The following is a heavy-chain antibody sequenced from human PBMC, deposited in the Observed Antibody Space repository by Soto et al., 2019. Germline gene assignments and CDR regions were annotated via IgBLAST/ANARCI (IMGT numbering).Heavy chain of an antibody. CDR3: VRYCSTTKCPFDY. Sequence: QVQLQESGPGLVKPSQTLSLTCTVSGGSISSGGSYWGWIRQPPGKGLEWIGYIYYSGNTYFNPSLQSRVILSVDTSKKQFSLNLSSVTAADTAVYYCVRYCSTTKCPFDYWGQGTLVTVSS. D-gene: IGHD2-2*01. CDR2: IYYSGNT. J-gene: IGHJ4*02. V-gene: IGHV4-30-4*01. CDR1: GGSISSGGSY.